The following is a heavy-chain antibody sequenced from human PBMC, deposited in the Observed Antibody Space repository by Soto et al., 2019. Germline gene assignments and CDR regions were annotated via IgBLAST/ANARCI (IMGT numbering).Heavy chain of an antibody. CDR3: ARGVLGYDYGDPTAVDY. CDR1: GFTFSSYS. V-gene: IGHV3-21*01. D-gene: IGHD4-17*01. Sequence: NPGGSLRLSCAASGFTFSSYSMNWVRQAPGKGLEWVSSISSSSSYIYYADSVKGRFTISRDNAKNSLYLQMNSLRAEDTAVYYCARGVLGYDYGDPTAVDYWGQGTLVTVSS. J-gene: IGHJ4*02. CDR2: ISSSSSYI.